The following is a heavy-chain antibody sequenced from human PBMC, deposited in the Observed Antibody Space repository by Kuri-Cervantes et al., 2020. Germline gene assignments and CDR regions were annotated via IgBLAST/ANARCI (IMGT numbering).Heavy chain of an antibody. Sequence: SVKVSCKASGGTFSSYAISWVRQAPGQGLEWMGGIIPIFGTANYAQKFQGRVTITADESTSTAYMELSSLRSEDTAVYYCARDIGPYYYGSGSYLDYWGQGTLVT. CDR3: ARDIGPYYYGSGSYLDY. J-gene: IGHJ4*02. V-gene: IGHV1-69*13. CDR2: IIPIFGTA. D-gene: IGHD3-10*01. CDR1: GGTFSSYA.